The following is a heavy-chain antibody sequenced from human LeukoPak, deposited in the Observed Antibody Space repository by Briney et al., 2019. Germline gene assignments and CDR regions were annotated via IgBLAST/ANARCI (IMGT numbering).Heavy chain of an antibody. CDR1: GFTFSSYA. J-gene: IGHJ4*02. V-gene: IGHV3-30-3*01. D-gene: IGHD5-24*01. Sequence: GGSLRLSCAASGFTFSSYAMHWVRQAPGKGLEWVAVISYDGSNKYYADSVKGRFTISRDNSKNTLYLQMNSLRAEDTAVYYCTTDPQRGYYFDYWGQGTLVTVSS. CDR2: ISYDGSNK. CDR3: TTDPQRGYYFDY.